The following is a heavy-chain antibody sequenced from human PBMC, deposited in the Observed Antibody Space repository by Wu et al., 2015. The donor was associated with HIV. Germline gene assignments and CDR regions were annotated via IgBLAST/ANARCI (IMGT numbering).Heavy chain of an antibody. CDR2: IRPDSGAT. J-gene: IGHJ6*03. V-gene: IGHV1-2*02. Sequence: QVQLVQSGPEVKKPGASVRVSCQASGYTFTAHYIHWVRQAPGQGLEWMGWIRPDSGATHYAEKFEDRVTMTRDASIDTAYIQLNRLRSDDTAVYFXARDLGDDFAIRGYYWYLDVWGRGPRSPSP. CDR3: ARDLGDDFAIRGYYWYLDV. CDR1: GYTFTAHY. D-gene: IGHD2-21*02.